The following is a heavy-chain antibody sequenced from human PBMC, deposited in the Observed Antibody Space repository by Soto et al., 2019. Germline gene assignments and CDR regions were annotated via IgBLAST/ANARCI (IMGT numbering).Heavy chain of an antibody. Sequence: ASVKVSCKASGYTFTSYDINWVRQATGQGLEWMGWMNPNSGNTGYAQKFQGRVTMTRNISISTAYMELSSLRSEDKAGYYCARVQGYSSSSVHQYYYYYYMDVWGKGTTVTVSS. D-gene: IGHD6-6*01. CDR2: MNPNSGNT. J-gene: IGHJ6*03. V-gene: IGHV1-8*01. CDR3: ARVQGYSSSSVHQYYYYYYMDV. CDR1: GYTFTSYD.